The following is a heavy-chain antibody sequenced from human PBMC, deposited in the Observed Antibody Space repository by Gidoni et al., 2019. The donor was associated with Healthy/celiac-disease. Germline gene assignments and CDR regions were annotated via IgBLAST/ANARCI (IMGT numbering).Heavy chain of an antibody. D-gene: IGHD2-15*01. Sequence: QITLKESGPTLVKPTQTLTLTCTFSGFSLSTSGVGVGWIRQPPGKALEWLALIYWNDDKRYSPSLKSRLTITKDTSKNQVVLTMTNMDPVDTATYYCAHNHRHSSLDIEGDAFDIWGQGTMVTVSS. V-gene: IGHV2-5*01. J-gene: IGHJ3*02. CDR1: GFSLSTSGVG. CDR3: AHNHRHSSLDIEGDAFDI. CDR2: IYWNDDK.